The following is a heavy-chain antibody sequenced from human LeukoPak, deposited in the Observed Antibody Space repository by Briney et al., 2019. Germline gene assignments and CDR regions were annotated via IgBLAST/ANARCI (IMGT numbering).Heavy chain of an antibody. J-gene: IGHJ4*02. D-gene: IGHD1-26*01. CDR3: ARSHSGSYWGFFDY. Sequence: ASVKVSCKASGDAFAGYYMHWVRQAPGQGLEWMGWINPNSGGTNYAQKFQGRVTMTRDTSISTAYMELSRLRSDDTAVYYCARSHSGSYWGFFDYWGQGTLVTVSS. CDR2: INPNSGGT. V-gene: IGHV1-2*02. CDR1: GDAFAGYY.